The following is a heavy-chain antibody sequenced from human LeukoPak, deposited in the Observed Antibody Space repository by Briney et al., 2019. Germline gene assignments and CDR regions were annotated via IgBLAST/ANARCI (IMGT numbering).Heavy chain of an antibody. CDR2: ISSSSSYI. V-gene: IGHV3-21*04. CDR3: AGGKATFDY. J-gene: IGHJ4*02. D-gene: IGHD3-16*01. Sequence: PGGSLRLSCAASGFTFSSYSMNWVRQAPGKGLEWVSSISSSSSYIYYADSLKGRFTVSRDNAKNSLYLQMNSLRAEDTAVYYCAGGKATFDYWGQGTLVTVSS. CDR1: GFTFSSYS.